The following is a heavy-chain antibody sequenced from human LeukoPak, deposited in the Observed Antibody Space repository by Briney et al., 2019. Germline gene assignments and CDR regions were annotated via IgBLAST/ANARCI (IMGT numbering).Heavy chain of an antibody. Sequence: GGSLRLSCAASGFTFSSYAMSWVRQAPGKGLEWVSAISGSGGSTYYADSMKGRFTISRDNSKNTLYLQMNSLRAEDTAVYYCAKGSGGSRRWIGDIYYYYYGMDVWGQGTTVTVSS. CDR1: GFTFSSYA. CDR3: AKGSGGSRRWIGDIYYYYYGMDV. D-gene: IGHD2-15*01. V-gene: IGHV3-23*01. CDR2: ISGSGGST. J-gene: IGHJ6*02.